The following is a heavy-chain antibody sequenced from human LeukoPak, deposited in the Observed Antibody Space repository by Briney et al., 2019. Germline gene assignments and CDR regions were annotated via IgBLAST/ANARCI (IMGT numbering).Heavy chain of an antibody. CDR2: IYYTGTT. V-gene: IGHV4-59*11. CDR1: GVSINSHY. CDR3: ARAGPWQIDP. D-gene: IGHD3-10*01. J-gene: IGHJ5*02. Sequence: SETLSLTCTVSGVSINSHYWNWIRQPPGKGLEWIGHIYYTGTTNYNPSLRSRVTISVDRSKNHFSLKLKSVTNADTAVYYCARAGPWQIDPWGQGILVTVSS.